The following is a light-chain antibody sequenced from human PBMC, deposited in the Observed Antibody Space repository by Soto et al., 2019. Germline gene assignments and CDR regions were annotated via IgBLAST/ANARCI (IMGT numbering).Light chain of an antibody. CDR2: GAS. J-gene: IGKJ1*01. Sequence: DIQMTQSPSSLFANVGDRVTITCRASQGISTFLHWYQQRPGRAPTLLIFGASNLQTGVPSRFSGRGSGTEFTLTISSLQPEDIATYYCQHTRTTPRTFGQGTKVDI. CDR3: QHTRTTPRT. V-gene: IGKV1-39*01. CDR1: QGISTF.